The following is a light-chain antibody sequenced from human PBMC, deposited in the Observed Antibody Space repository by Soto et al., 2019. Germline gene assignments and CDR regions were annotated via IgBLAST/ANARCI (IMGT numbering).Light chain of an antibody. CDR2: GAS. CDR3: QQHSNWPPIT. CDR1: QSVSSSF. J-gene: IGKJ5*01. V-gene: IGKV3D-20*02. Sequence: ENVVTQPPATLSLSPGERPTLSSRDSQSVSSSFLAWYQQRPGQAPRLLVYGASSRATGIPDRFSGSGSGIAFTLTISSVEPEDFAVYYCQQHSNWPPITFGQGTRLDIK.